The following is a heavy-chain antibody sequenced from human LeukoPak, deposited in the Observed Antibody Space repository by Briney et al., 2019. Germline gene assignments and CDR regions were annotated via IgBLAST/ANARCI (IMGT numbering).Heavy chain of an antibody. CDR1: GFTFSSYR. CDR2: IKQDGSEK. J-gene: IGHJ4*02. V-gene: IGHV3-7*03. CDR3: ARTRDLRYYFDY. D-gene: IGHD3-3*01. Sequence: GGSLRLSCAASGFTFSSYRMNWVRQAPGKGLEWVANIKQDGSEKDYVDSVKGRFTISRDNAKNSLYLQMNSLRAEDTAVYYCARTRDLRYYFDYWGQGTLVTVSS.